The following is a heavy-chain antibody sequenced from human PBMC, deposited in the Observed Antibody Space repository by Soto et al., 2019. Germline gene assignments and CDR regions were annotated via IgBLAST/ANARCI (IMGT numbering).Heavy chain of an antibody. D-gene: IGHD2-21*01. V-gene: IGHV4-59*12. CDR1: GVSISSYY. Sequence: PSETLSLTCTVSGVSISSYYWSWILQPPWKGLEWIGYIYYSGSTNYNPSLKSRVTISVDTSKNQFSLKLSSVTAADTAVYYCARDLGGYCGTPWNPLDVPGKATMVTVVS. CDR2: IYYSGST. J-gene: IGHJ6*04. CDR3: ARDLGGYCGTPWNPLDV.